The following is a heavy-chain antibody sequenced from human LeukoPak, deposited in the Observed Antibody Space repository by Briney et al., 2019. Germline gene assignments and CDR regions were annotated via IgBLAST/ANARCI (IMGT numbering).Heavy chain of an antibody. CDR1: GFTFSSYA. Sequence: PGGSLRLSCAASGFTFSSYAMSWVRQAPGKGLEWVSAITGSGGSTYYADSVKGRFTISRDNSKNTLYLQMNSLRAEDTAVYYCAEVRDSSGWYYFDYWGQRTQVTVSS. J-gene: IGHJ4*02. CDR3: AEVRDSSGWYYFDY. V-gene: IGHV3-23*01. D-gene: IGHD6-19*01. CDR2: ITGSGGST.